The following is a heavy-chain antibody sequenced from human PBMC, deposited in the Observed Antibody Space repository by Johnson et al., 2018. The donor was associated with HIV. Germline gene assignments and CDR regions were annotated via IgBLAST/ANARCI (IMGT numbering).Heavy chain of an antibody. CDR1: GFTFSSYA. CDR3: ARAGYSNYDRAFDI. CDR2: ISSSGSTI. Sequence: VQLVESGGGVVQPGRSLRLSCAASGFTFSSYAMHWVRQAPGKGLEWVSHISSSGSTIYYADSVKGRFTISRDNAKKSLYLQMNSLRAEDTALYYCARAGYSNYDRAFDIWGQGTMVTVSS. D-gene: IGHD4-11*01. J-gene: IGHJ3*02. V-gene: IGHV3-48*04.